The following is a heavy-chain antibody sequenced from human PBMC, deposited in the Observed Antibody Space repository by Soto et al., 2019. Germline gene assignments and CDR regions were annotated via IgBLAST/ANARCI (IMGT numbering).Heavy chain of an antibody. CDR1: GGTFSSYA. CDR3: ARVRVRFLEWLGSEG. V-gene: IGHV1-69*12. CDR2: IIPIFGTA. Sequence: QVQLVQSGAEVKKPGSSVKVSCKASGGTFSSYAISWVRQAPGQGLEWMGGIIPIFGTANYAQKFQGRVTIPADESTSTAYMELSRLRSEDTAVYYCARVRVRFLEWLGSEGWGQGTLVTVSS. J-gene: IGHJ4*02. D-gene: IGHD3-3*01.